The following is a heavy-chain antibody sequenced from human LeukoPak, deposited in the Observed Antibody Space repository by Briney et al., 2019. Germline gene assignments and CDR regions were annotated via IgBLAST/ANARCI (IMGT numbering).Heavy chain of an antibody. V-gene: IGHV3-30-3*02. CDR1: GFTFSKYD. D-gene: IGHD1-26*01. J-gene: IGHJ4*02. Sequence: GGSLRLSCVASGFTFSKYDVHWVRQAPGKGLEWVAVIAYDGNNKIYADSVKGRFTISRDNSKNTLYLQMNSLRAEDTAIYYCAKRSLSGSYLGFDYWGQGTLVTVSS. CDR2: IAYDGNNK. CDR3: AKRSLSGSYLGFDY.